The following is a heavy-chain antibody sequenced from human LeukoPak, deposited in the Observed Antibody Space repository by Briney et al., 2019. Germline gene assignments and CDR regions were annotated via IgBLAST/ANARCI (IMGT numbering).Heavy chain of an antibody. D-gene: IGHD5-18*01. V-gene: IGHV4-34*01. Sequence: PSETLSLTCAVYGGSFSVYYWSWIRQPPGKGLEWIGEINHSGSTNYNPSLKSRVTISVDTSKNQFSLKLSSVTAADTAVYYCARESDTAMVPLGYWGQGTLVTVSS. CDR1: GGSFSVYY. J-gene: IGHJ4*02. CDR3: ARESDTAMVPLGY. CDR2: INHSGST.